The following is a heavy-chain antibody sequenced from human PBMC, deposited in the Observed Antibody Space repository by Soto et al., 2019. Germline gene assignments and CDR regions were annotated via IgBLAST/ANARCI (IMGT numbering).Heavy chain of an antibody. D-gene: IGHD3-3*01. J-gene: IGHJ5*02. Sequence: SVKVSCKASGGTFSSYAISWVRQAPGQGLEWMGGIIPIFGTANYAQKFQGRVTITADESTSTAYMELSSLRSEDTAVYYCASTLTYYDFWSGHRGFDPWGQGTLVTVSS. CDR2: IIPIFGTA. CDR1: GGTFSSYA. CDR3: ASTLTYYDFWSGHRGFDP. V-gene: IGHV1-69*13.